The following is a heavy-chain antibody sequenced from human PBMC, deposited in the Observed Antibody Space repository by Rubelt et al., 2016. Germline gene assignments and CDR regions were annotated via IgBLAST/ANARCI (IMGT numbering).Heavy chain of an antibody. Sequence: GGEVKQPGASVKVSCKASGYNFRSYGITWVRQAPGQGLEWMGWIGSFSGQTHYNQKFQGRVTMTTDTSTNSAYMELRSLGSDDTAMYYCARYGNDYGDPVDYWGQGTLVTVSS. J-gene: IGHJ4*02. CDR2: IGSFSGQT. CDR1: GYNFRSYG. V-gene: IGHV1-18*01. CDR3: ARYGNDYGDPVDY. D-gene: IGHD4-17*01.